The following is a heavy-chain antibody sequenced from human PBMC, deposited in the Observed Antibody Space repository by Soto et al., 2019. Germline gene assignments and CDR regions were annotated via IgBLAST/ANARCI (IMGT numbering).Heavy chain of an antibody. J-gene: IGHJ5*02. Sequence: SETLSLTCTVSGGSISSGGYYWSWIRQHPGKGLEWIGYIYYSGSTYYNPSLKSRVTISVDTSKNQFSLKLSSVTAADTAVYYCASGLELEADWFDPWGQGTLVTVSS. D-gene: IGHD1-1*01. V-gene: IGHV4-31*03. CDR1: GGSISSGGYY. CDR2: IYYSGST. CDR3: ASGLELEADWFDP.